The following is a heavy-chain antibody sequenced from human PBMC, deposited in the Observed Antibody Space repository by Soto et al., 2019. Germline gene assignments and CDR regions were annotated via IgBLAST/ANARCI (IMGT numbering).Heavy chain of an antibody. D-gene: IGHD3-16*01. V-gene: IGHV3-9*01. Sequence: GGSLRLSCAASGFNFDDYAMHWVRQAPGKGLEWVAGITWNSGNLAYADSVKGRFTISRDNAKDSLYLQMNSLTPEDTAFYYCAKDHLGGAMAVPFFDPWGQGALVTV. CDR3: AKDHLGGAMAVPFFDP. J-gene: IGHJ5*02. CDR2: ITWNSGNL. CDR1: GFNFDDYA.